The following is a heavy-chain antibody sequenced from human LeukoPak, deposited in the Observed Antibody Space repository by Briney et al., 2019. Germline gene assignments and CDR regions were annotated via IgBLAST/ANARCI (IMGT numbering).Heavy chain of an antibody. CDR2: IIYSGNT. Sequence: PSETLSLTCAVSGGSISSGDYYWSWIRQPPGKGLEWIGYIIYSGNTYYNPSLKSRVTMSLDKSKNQFSLKLRSVTAADTAIYYCARDGDFYYAMDVWGQGTTVTVSS. D-gene: IGHD3-16*01. V-gene: IGHV4-30-4*01. CDR3: ARDGDFYYAMDV. J-gene: IGHJ6*02. CDR1: GGSISSGDYY.